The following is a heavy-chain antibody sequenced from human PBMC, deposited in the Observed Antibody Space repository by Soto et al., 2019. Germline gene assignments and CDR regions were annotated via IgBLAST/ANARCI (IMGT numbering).Heavy chain of an antibody. CDR1: GFTFSSYA. D-gene: IGHD3-16*01. CDR3: ARGAHLLRFTYDDY. V-gene: IGHV3-23*01. Sequence: GGSLRLSCAASGFTFSSYAMSRVRQAPGKGLEWVSAISDSGGSTYYADSVKGRFTISRDNSKNTVYLQMNSLRAEDTAVYYCARGAHLLRFTYDDYWGQGTLVTVSS. J-gene: IGHJ4*02. CDR2: ISDSGGST.